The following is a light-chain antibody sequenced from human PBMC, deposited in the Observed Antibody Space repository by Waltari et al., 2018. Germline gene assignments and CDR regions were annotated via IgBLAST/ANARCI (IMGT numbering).Light chain of an antibody. CDR2: DAS. Sequence: DIQMTQSPSTLSASVGDRGTITCRASQSISSRLAWYQQKPGKAPKLLIYDASSLESGVPSRFSGSGSGTEFTLTISSLQPDDFATYYCQQYNSYSPLTFGGGTKVEIK. CDR3: QQYNSYSPLT. J-gene: IGKJ4*01. CDR1: QSISSR. V-gene: IGKV1-5*01.